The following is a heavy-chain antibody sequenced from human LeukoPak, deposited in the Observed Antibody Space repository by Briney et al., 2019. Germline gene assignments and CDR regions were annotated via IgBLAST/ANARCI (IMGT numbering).Heavy chain of an antibody. CDR2: FDPEDGET. J-gene: IGHJ4*02. CDR1: GYTLTEFS. CDR3: ARDSRVVADHDY. Sequence: VASVKVSCKVSGYTLTEFSMHWVRQAPGKGLEWMGGFDPEDGETIYAQKFQGRVTMTEDTSTDTAYMELSSLRSEDTAVYYCARDSRVVADHDYWGQGTLVTVSS. V-gene: IGHV1-24*01. D-gene: IGHD2-15*01.